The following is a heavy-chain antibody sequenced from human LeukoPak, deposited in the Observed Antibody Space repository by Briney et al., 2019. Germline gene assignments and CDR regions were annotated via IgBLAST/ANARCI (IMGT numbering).Heavy chain of an antibody. CDR1: GLAFNDHY. J-gene: IGHJ3*02. Sequence: GGSLRLSCAASGLAFNDHYMSWIRQTPGKGLEWISYISSSGTPIYSADSVKGRFTISRDNAKNSLYLQINSLRAEDTAVYYCARDRMRFSYGQSDSFDIWGQGTVVTVSS. D-gene: IGHD5-18*01. CDR2: ISSSGTPI. V-gene: IGHV3-11*01. CDR3: ARDRMRFSYGQSDSFDI.